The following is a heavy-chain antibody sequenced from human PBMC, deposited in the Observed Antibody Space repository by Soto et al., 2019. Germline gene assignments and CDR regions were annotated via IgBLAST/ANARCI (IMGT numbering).Heavy chain of an antibody. CDR2: IYYSGST. Sequence: SETLSLTCTVSGGSISSYYWSWIRQPPGKGLEWIGYIYYSGSTNYNPSLKSRVTISVDTSKNQFSLKLSSVTAADTAVYYCASMAAAASPAFYYWGQGTLVTVSS. J-gene: IGHJ4*02. CDR1: GGSISSYY. CDR3: ASMAAAASPAFYY. V-gene: IGHV4-59*01. D-gene: IGHD6-13*01.